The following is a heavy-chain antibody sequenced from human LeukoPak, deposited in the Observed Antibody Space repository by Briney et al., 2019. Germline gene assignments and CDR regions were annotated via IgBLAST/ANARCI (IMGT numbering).Heavy chain of an antibody. D-gene: IGHD1-1*01. CDR3: ATRLIGRGGPFDH. Sequence: SETLSLTCAVYGGSFSGYYWSWLRQPPGKGLEWIGEINHSGSTNYNPSLKSRVTISVDTSKNQFSLKLSSVTAADTAVYYCATRLIGRGGPFDHWGQGTLVTVSS. V-gene: IGHV4-34*01. CDR2: INHSGST. CDR1: GGSFSGYY. J-gene: IGHJ4*02.